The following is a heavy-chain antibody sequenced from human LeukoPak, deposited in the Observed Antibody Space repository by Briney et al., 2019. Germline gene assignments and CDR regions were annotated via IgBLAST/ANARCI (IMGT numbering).Heavy chain of an antibody. CDR3: ASCSSTSCYTGYYYYYMDV. Sequence: ASVKVSCKASGYTFTSYGISWVRQAPGQGLEWMGWINPNSGGTNYGQKFQGRVTMTRDTSISTAYMELSRLRSDDTAVYYCASCSSTSCYTGYYYYYMDVWGKGTTVTVSS. J-gene: IGHJ6*03. CDR1: GYTFTSYG. V-gene: IGHV1-2*02. CDR2: INPNSGGT. D-gene: IGHD2-2*02.